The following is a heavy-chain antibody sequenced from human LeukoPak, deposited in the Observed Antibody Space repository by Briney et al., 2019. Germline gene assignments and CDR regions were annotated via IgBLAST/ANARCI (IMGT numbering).Heavy chain of an antibody. CDR1: GFTFSNYA. CDR3: AEGNWNFDC. J-gene: IGHJ4*02. CDR2: ISGSGGST. V-gene: IGHV3-23*01. Sequence: PGGSLRLSCVGSGFTFSNYAMSWVRQAPGKGLEWVSVISGSGGSTYYADSVKGRFTISRDNSKNTLFLQMNSLRAEDTAVYYCAEGNWNFDCWGQGTLVTVSS. D-gene: IGHD1-20*01.